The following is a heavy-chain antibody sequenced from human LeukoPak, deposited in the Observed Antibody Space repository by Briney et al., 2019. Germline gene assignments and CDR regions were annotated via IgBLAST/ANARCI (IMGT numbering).Heavy chain of an antibody. D-gene: IGHD2-2*01. CDR3: ARDVLSRSSTSCYYRVVDGMDV. Sequence: ASVKVSCKASGYTFTSYYMHWVRQAPGQGLEWMGIINPSGGSTSYAQKFQGRVTMTRDTSTSTVYMELSSLRSEDTAVYYCARDVLSRSSTSCYYRVVDGMDVWGQGTTVTVSS. V-gene: IGHV1-46*03. CDR1: GYTFTSYY. J-gene: IGHJ6*02. CDR2: INPSGGST.